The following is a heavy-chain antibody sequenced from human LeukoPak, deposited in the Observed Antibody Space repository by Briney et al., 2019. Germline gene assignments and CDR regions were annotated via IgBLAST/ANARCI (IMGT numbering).Heavy chain of an antibody. CDR2: INPSGGST. Sequence: ASVKVSCKASGYTFTGYYMHWVRQAPGQGLEWMGIINPSGGSTSYAQKFQGRVTMTRDTSTSTVYMELSSLRSEDTAVYYCARDSPQSRLVRAFDIWGQGTMVTVSS. V-gene: IGHV1-46*01. D-gene: IGHD6-19*01. CDR1: GYTFTGYY. J-gene: IGHJ3*02. CDR3: ARDSPQSRLVRAFDI.